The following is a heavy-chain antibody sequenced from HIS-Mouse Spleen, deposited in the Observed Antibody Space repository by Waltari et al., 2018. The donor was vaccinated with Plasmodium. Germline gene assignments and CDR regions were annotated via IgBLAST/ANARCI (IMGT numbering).Heavy chain of an antibody. CDR3: ARHSPASSWYWFDP. J-gene: IGHJ5*02. CDR2: IYYSGST. V-gene: IGHV4-59*08. CDR1: GGSISSYY. D-gene: IGHD6-13*01. Sequence: QVQLQESGPGLVKPSETLSLTCTVSGGSISSYYWSWTRHPPGKGLEWIGYIYYSGSTNYNPSLKSRVTISVDTSKNQFSLKLSSVTAADTAVYYCARHSPASSWYWFDPWGQGTLVTVSS.